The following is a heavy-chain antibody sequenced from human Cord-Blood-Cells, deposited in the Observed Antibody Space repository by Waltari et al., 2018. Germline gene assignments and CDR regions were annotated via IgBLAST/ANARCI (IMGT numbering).Heavy chain of an antibody. CDR3: ARGYDFWSGYDY. D-gene: IGHD3-3*01. J-gene: IGHJ4*02. V-gene: IGHV1-2*02. CDR1: GYTFTGYY. CDR2: INPNSGGT. Sequence: QVQLVQSGAEVKKPGASVKVSCKASGYTFTGYYMHWVRQAPGQGLEWIGWINPNSGGTNYAQKCQGRVTMTRDTSISTAYMELSRLRADDTAVYYCARGYDFWSGYDYWGQGTLVTVSS.